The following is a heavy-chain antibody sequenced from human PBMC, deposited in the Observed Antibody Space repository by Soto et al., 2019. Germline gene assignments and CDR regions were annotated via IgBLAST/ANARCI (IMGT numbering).Heavy chain of an antibody. Sequence: SETLSLTCTVSGGSISTYYGTWIRQPPGRGLEWIGYIYHSGNTYYNPSLKSRVTIAVVRSKNQFFLDLNYVTAADTAVYYCARFGHSGGYFPSYFDSWGQGTLVTAPQ. D-gene: IGHD3-22*01. CDR2: IYHSGNT. J-gene: IGHJ4*02. CDR3: ARFGHSGGYFPSYFDS. V-gene: IGHV4-59*12. CDR1: GGSISTYY.